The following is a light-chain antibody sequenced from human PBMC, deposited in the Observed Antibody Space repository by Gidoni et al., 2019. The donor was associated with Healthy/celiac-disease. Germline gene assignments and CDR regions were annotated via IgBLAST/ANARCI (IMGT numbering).Light chain of an antibody. Sequence: QSALTQPASVSGSPGQSIIISCTGTSSDVGGYNYVSWYQQLPGTAPKLMIYEVSNRPSGVSNRFSGSKSGNTASLTISGFQAADEADYYCSSYTSSSPRVFGGGTTLTVL. CDR3: SSYTSSSPRV. J-gene: IGLJ2*01. CDR1: SSDVGGYNY. CDR2: EVS. V-gene: IGLV2-14*01.